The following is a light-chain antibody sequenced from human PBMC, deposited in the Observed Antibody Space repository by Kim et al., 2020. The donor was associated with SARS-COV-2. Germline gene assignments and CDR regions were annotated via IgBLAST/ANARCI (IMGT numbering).Light chain of an antibody. CDR1: QSISSW. V-gene: IGKV1-5*03. CDR3: QQYYNSPFT. Sequence: DIQMTQSPSTLSASVGDRVTITCRASQSISSWLNWYQQKPGKVPKLLIYNTSILESGVPSRFSGSGSGTDFTLTISSLQPDDFATYYCQQYYNSPFTFGQGTTVEIK. J-gene: IGKJ2*01. CDR2: NTS.